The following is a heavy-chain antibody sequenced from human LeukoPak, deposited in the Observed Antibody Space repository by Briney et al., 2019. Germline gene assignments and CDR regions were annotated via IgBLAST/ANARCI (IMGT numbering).Heavy chain of an antibody. V-gene: IGHV4-34*01. CDR2: INHSGST. Sequence: SETLSLTCAVYGGSFSGYYWSWIRQPPGKGLEWIGEINHSGSTNYNPSLKSRVTISVDTSKNQFSLKLSSVTAADTAVYYCARGSGADIVVVPAANVAYSGYWGQGTLVTVSS. D-gene: IGHD2-2*01. CDR1: GGSFSGYY. J-gene: IGHJ4*02. CDR3: ARGSGADIVVVPAANVAYSGY.